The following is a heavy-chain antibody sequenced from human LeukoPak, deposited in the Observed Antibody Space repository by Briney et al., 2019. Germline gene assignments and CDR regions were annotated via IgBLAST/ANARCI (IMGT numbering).Heavy chain of an antibody. Sequence: GESLKISCQGSGYNFSTYWIAWVRQVPGKGLDWMGIIIPGDSDTRYSPSFQGQVTISADKSISAAYLQWSSLKASDTAMYYCARLRGPIRISIRRIFDYWGQGTLVTVSS. CDR3: ARLRGPIRISIRRIFDY. J-gene: IGHJ4*02. D-gene: IGHD1-14*01. CDR2: IIPGDSDT. CDR1: GYNFSTYW. V-gene: IGHV5-51*01.